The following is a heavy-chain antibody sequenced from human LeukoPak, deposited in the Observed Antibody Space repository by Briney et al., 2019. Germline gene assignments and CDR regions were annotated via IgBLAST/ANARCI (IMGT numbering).Heavy chain of an antibody. CDR1: GGTFSSYA. D-gene: IGHD5-18*01. CDR3: ARVPVDTAMVYAY. J-gene: IGHJ4*02. V-gene: IGHV1-69*13. CDR2: IIPIFGTA. Sequence: ASVKVSCKASGGTFSSYAISWVRQAPGQGLEWMGGIIPIFGTANYAQKFQGRATITADESTSTAYMELSSLRSEDTAVYYCARVPVDTAMVYAYWGQGTLVTVSS.